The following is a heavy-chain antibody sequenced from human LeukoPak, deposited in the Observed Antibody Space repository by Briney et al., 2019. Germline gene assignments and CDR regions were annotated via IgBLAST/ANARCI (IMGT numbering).Heavy chain of an antibody. Sequence: SETLSLTCAVYGGSFSGYYWSWIRQPPGKGLEWIGEINHSGSTNYNPSLKSRVTISVVTSKNQFSLKLSSVTAADTAVYYCARVGYCSSTSCPRDGMDVWGQGTTVTVSS. J-gene: IGHJ6*02. CDR1: GGSFSGYY. V-gene: IGHV4-34*01. D-gene: IGHD2-2*01. CDR3: ARVGYCSSTSCPRDGMDV. CDR2: INHSGST.